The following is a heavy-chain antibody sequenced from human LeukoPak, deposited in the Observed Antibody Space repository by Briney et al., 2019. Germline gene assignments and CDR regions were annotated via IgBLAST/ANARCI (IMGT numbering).Heavy chain of an antibody. J-gene: IGHJ4*02. CDR1: GYSISSGFY. Sequence: PSETLSLTCVVSGYSISSGFYWSWIRQPPGKGLEWIGYMYFGGKTNYNPSLKSRATISIDTSKKQFSLKLKSVTAADTAVYYCARIPGDRPDDWGQGTLVTVSS. V-gene: IGHV4-61*01. CDR3: ARIPGDRPDD. CDR2: MYFGGKT. D-gene: IGHD7-27*01.